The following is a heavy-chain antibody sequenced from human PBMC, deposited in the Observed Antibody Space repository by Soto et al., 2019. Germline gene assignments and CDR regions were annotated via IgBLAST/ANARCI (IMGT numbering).Heavy chain of an antibody. V-gene: IGHV4-30-2*01. CDR3: ARVPSP. CDR1: GGSISSGGYS. CDR2: IYHSGST. Sequence: PSETLSLTCAVSGGSISSGGYSWSWIRQPPGKGLEWIGYIYHSGSTYYNPSIKNRVTISVDRSKNQFSLKLSSVTAADTAVYYCARVPSPWGQGTLVTVSS. J-gene: IGHJ5*02.